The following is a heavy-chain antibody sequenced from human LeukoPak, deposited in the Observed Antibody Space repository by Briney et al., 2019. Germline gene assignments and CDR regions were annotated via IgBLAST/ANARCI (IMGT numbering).Heavy chain of an antibody. V-gene: IGHV3-23*01. CDR2: ISGSGGST. J-gene: IGHJ4*02. D-gene: IGHD3-16*02. CDR1: ALTFSSFG. Sequence: GGSLRPSWAAYALTFSSFGMSWVRPAQGKGLEWVSSISGSGGSTYYADSVKVRFTISRDNFKNTLYLQMNSLRAEDTAVYYCARDSVWGSYRYFVYWGQGTLVTVSS. CDR3: ARDSVWGSYRYFVY.